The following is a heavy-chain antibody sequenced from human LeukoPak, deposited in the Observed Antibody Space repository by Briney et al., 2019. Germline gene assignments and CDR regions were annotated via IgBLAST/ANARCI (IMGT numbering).Heavy chain of an antibody. CDR2: MNPSGGST. D-gene: IGHD2-15*01. CDR1: GYTFTSYY. CDR3: ARDTYCSGGSCYSGYFDY. V-gene: IGHV1-46*01. J-gene: IGHJ4*02. Sequence: ASVKVSCKASGYTFTSYYMHWVRQATGQGLEWMGIMNPSGGSTSYAQKFQGRVTMTRDTSTSTVYMELSSLRSEDTAVYYCARDTYCSGGSCYSGYFDYWGQGTLVTVSS.